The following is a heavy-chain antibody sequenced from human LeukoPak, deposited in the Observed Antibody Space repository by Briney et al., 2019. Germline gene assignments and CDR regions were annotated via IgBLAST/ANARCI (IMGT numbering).Heavy chain of an antibody. CDR1: GFAGSTKY. J-gene: IGHJ3*01. CDR2: MYSDANT. CDR3: ATSGGVYSRDAFDV. V-gene: IGHV3-66*01. Sequence: PGGSLRLSCAASGFAGSTKYMTWVRQAPGKGLECVSLMYSDANTYYADSVKGRFTISRDNSRNTLYLQMNSLRAEDTAVYYCATSGGVYSRDAFDVWGQGAMVTVSS. D-gene: IGHD5/OR15-5a*01.